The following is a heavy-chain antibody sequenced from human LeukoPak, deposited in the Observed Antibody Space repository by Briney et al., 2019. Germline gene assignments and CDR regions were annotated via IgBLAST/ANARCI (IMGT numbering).Heavy chain of an antibody. CDR2: IKQGGSEK. J-gene: IGHJ5*02. V-gene: IGHV3-7*03. Sequence: PGGSLRLSCAASGFTFSSYWMSWARQAPGKGLEWVANIKQGGSEKYYADSVKGRFTISRDNAKNSLYLQMNSLRAEDTALYYCAKGTLYYYDSSGYYWFDPWGQGTLVTVSS. CDR1: GFTFSSYW. D-gene: IGHD3-22*01. CDR3: AKGTLYYYDSSGYYWFDP.